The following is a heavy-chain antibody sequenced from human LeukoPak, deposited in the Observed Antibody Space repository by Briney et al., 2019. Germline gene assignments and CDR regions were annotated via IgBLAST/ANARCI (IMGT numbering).Heavy chain of an antibody. CDR3: ARGVVVAALIYYYYGMDV. CDR1: GGTFSSYA. D-gene: IGHD2-15*01. V-gene: IGHV1-69*01. CDR2: IIPIFGTA. Sequence: ASVKVSCKASGGTFSSYAISWVRQAPGQGLEWMGGIIPIFGTANYAQKFQGRVTITADESTSTAYMELSSLRSEDTAVYYCARGVVVAALIYYYYGMDVWGQGTMVTVSS. J-gene: IGHJ6*02.